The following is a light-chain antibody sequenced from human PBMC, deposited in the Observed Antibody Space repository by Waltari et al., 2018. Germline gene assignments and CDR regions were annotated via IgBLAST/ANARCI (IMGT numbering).Light chain of an antibody. J-gene: IGLJ3*02. CDR2: SSD. Sequence: QSVLAQPPSASGTPGQSITISCSGRTSNIGSNTVNWYQQLPGTAPKLLIYSSDQRPSGVPDRFSGSKSGTSASLAISGLQSEDEADYHCATWDNSLKGPVFGGGTKLTVL. CDR1: TSNIGSNT. V-gene: IGLV1-44*01. CDR3: ATWDNSLKGPV.